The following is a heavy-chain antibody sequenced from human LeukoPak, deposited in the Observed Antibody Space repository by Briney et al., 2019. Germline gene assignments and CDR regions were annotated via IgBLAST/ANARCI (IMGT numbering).Heavy chain of an antibody. Sequence: GGSLRLSCAASGFTFSSYAMSWVRQAPGKGLEWVSAISGSGGSTYYADSVKGRFTISRDNSKNTLYLQMNSLRAEDAAVYYCASRSGYYSPYDYWGQGTLVTVSS. D-gene: IGHD3-22*01. CDR2: ISGSGGST. CDR3: ASRSGYYSPYDY. J-gene: IGHJ4*02. CDR1: GFTFSSYA. V-gene: IGHV3-23*01.